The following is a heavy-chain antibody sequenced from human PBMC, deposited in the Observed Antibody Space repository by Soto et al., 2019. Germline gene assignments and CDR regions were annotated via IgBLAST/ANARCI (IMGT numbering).Heavy chain of an antibody. Sequence: ASVKVSCKTSGYIFTAYSMRWVRRAPGQGLEWMGVVNPSGGSAHYAQSFEGRVTLTRDTSTSTFYMELSSLRSEDTAVYYCAREENCRGGTCYSEYFHHWGQGTLVTVS. J-gene: IGHJ1*01. CDR3: AREENCRGGTCYSEYFHH. CDR1: GYIFTAYS. V-gene: IGHV1-46*01. CDR2: VNPSGGSA. D-gene: IGHD2-15*01.